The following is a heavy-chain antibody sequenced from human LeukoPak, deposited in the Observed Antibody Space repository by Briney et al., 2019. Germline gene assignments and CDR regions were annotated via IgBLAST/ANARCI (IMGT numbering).Heavy chain of an antibody. CDR1: GYTFTSYG. V-gene: IGHV1-18*01. J-gene: IGHJ4*02. CDR2: ISAYNGNT. D-gene: IGHD6-6*01. CDR3: ARALRIAARDLYYFDY. Sequence: GASVKVSCKASGYTFTSYGISWVRQAPGQGLEWMGWISAYNGNTNYAQKLQGRVTMTTDTSTSTAYMELRSLRSDDTAVYYCARALRIAARDLYYFDYWGQGTLVTVSS.